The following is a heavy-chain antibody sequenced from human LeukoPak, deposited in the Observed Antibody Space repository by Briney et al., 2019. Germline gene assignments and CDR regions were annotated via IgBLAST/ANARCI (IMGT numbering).Heavy chain of an antibody. J-gene: IGHJ4*02. Sequence: PGRSLRLSCAASGLTFSSFGMHWVRQAPGKGLEWVSSISSSSSYIYYADSVKGRFTISRDNAKNSLYLQMNSLRAEDTAVYYCARAEDPGYCGGDCYYFDYWGQGTLVTVSS. CDR3: ARAEDPGYCGGDCYYFDY. D-gene: IGHD2-21*02. CDR2: ISSSSSYI. CDR1: GLTFSSFG. V-gene: IGHV3-21*01.